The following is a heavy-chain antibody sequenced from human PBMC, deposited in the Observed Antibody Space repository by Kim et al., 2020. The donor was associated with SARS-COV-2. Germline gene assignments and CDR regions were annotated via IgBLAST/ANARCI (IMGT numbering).Heavy chain of an antibody. CDR3: TRVGRSGGVPAHNYCFDY. Sequence: SQTLSLTCAISGDSVSSNSVAWNWIRQSPSRGLEWLGRTYYRAKWYNDYAVSVKSRITINPDTSKNQFSLHLNSVTADDTAVYYCTRVGRSGGVPAHNYCFDYWGQGTLVTGSS. CDR2: TYYRAKWYN. D-gene: IGHD6-19*01. CDR1: GDSVSSNSVA. J-gene: IGHJ4*03. V-gene: IGHV6-1*01.